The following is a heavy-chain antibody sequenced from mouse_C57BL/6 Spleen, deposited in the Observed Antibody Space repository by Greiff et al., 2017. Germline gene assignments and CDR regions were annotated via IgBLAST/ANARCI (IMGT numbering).Heavy chain of an antibody. CDR2: IYPGGGYT. CDR3: ARSPSYDYDEGYAMDY. D-gene: IGHD2-4*01. J-gene: IGHJ4*01. CDR1: GYTFTNYW. V-gene: IGHV1-63*01. Sequence: VQLQQSGAELVRPGTSVKMSCKASGYTFTNYWIGWAKQRPGHGLEWIGDIYPGGGYTNYNEKFKGKATLTADKSSSTAYMQFSSLTSEDSAIYYCARSPSYDYDEGYAMDYWGQGTSVTVSS.